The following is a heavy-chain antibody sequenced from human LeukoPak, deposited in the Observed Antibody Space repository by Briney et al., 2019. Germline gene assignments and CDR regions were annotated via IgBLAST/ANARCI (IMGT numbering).Heavy chain of an antibody. CDR3: ARYFDYRGYFDC. CDR2: INHSGST. V-gene: IGHV4-34*01. D-gene: IGHD5-12*01. J-gene: IGHJ4*02. CDR1: GGSFSGYY. Sequence: TSSETLSLTCAVYGGSFSGYYWSWIRQPPGKGLEWIGEINHSGSTNYNPSLKSRVIISVDTSKNQFSLKLSSVTAADSAVYYCARYFDYRGYFDCWGQGTLVTVSS.